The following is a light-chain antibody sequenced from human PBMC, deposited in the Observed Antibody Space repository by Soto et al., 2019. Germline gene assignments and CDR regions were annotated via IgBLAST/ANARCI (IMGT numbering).Light chain of an antibody. CDR2: GAS. CDR1: RSVSSRY. V-gene: IGKV3-20*01. CDR3: QQYGSSPPYT. Sequence: EIVLTQSPGTLSLSPGERATLSCRASRSVSSRYLAWYQQKPGQAPRLLISGASSRATGIPDRFSGSGSGTDFSLTISRLEPEDFAVYYCQQYGSSPPYTFGQGTKLEIK. J-gene: IGKJ2*01.